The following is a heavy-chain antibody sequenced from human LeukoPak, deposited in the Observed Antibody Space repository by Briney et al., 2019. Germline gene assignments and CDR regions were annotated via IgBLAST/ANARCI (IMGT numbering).Heavy chain of an antibody. CDR1: GFTFSSYA. J-gene: IGHJ3*02. Sequence: GGSLRLSCAASGFTFSSYAMTWVRQAPGKGLEWVSSISGSGGSTYYADSVKGRFTISRDNSKNTLYLQMNSLRAEDTAVYYCARAVADCDAFDIWGQGTMVTVSS. V-gene: IGHV3-23*01. CDR3: ARAVADCDAFDI. D-gene: IGHD6-19*01. CDR2: ISGSGGST.